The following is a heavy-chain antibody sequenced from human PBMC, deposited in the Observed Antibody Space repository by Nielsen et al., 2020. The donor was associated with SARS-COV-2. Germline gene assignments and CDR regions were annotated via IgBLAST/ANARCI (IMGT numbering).Heavy chain of an antibody. CDR1: GGSISSVGHY. V-gene: IGHV4-30-4*08. CDR3: ARVHNHAFDI. J-gene: IGHJ3*02. D-gene: IGHD1-1*01. Sequence: SETLSLTCTVSGGSISSVGHYWSWIRQHPGKALEWIGYIYSSGSTYYNPSLRSRVTISVDTSKNQFSLKLSSVTAADTALYYCARVHNHAFDIWGQGTMVTVSS. CDR2: IYSSGST.